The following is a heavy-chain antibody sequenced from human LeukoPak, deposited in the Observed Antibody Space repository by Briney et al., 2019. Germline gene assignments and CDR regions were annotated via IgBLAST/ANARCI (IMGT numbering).Heavy chain of an antibody. CDR3: ARAVVTAISNWFDP. V-gene: IGHV3-30*04. CDR1: GFTFSSYA. CDR2: KSYDGSNK. Sequence: GGSLRLSCAASGFTFSSYAMHWVRQAPGKGLEWVAVKSYDGSNKYYADSVKGRFTISRDNSKNTLYLQMNSLRAEDTAVYYCARAVVTAISNWFDPWGQGTLVTVSS. J-gene: IGHJ5*02. D-gene: IGHD2-21*02.